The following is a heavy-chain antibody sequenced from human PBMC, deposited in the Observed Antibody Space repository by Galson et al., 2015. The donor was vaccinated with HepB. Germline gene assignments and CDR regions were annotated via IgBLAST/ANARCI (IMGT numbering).Heavy chain of an antibody. CDR3: SRFDYYFGLDV. J-gene: IGHJ6*02. V-gene: IGHV1-46*03. CDR2: INPRGGDT. CDR1: GYKFTNYN. Sequence: SVKVSCKASGYKFTNYNIHWIRQAPGQGLEWMARINPRGGDTTFSQTFRDRVTVTSGTSTSTVYMEMNSLTSEDAAVYYCSRFDYYFGLDVWGQGTTVIVSS.